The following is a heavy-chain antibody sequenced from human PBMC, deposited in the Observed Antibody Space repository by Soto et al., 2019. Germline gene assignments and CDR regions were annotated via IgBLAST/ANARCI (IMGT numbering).Heavy chain of an antibody. CDR2: ISGTSPST. Sequence: GGSLRLSCAASGFTFSAYAMSLVRQAPGKGLEWVSAISGTSPSTYYADSVQGRFTISRDSSRKTLFLQMNTLRAEDTAVYFRAIRIFGLENWGQGTQVTVSS. D-gene: IGHD3-3*01. CDR3: AIRIFGLEN. J-gene: IGHJ4*02. V-gene: IGHV3-23*01. CDR1: GFTFSAYA.